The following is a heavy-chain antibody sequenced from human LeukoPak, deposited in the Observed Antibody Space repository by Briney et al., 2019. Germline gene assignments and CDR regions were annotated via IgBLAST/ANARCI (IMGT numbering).Heavy chain of an antibody. Sequence: ASVKVSCKASGYTFTGYYMYWVRQAPGQGPEWMGIIDPSGGSTSYAQNFQGRVTMTRDTSTTTVYMELGSLRSEDTAVYYCARDRITMKVVPGSDAFDIWGQGTMVIVSS. CDR2: IDPSGGST. D-gene: IGHD3-22*01. CDR3: ARDRITMKVVPGSDAFDI. V-gene: IGHV1-46*01. CDR1: GYTFTGYY. J-gene: IGHJ3*02.